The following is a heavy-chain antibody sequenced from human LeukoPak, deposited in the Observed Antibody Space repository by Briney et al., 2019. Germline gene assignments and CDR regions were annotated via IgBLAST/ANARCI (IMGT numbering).Heavy chain of an antibody. V-gene: IGHV1-8*02. D-gene: IGHD2-2*02. CDR1: GYTFTNYE. CDR3: ARASLLGYCSSTSCYKYNWFDP. Sequence: ASVEVSCKASGYTFTNYEINWVRQATGQGLEWMGWMNPNSGNTGYAQKFQGRVTMTRNTSISTVYMELSSLRSEDTAVYYCARASLLGYCSSTSCYKYNWFDPWGQGTLVTVSS. CDR2: MNPNSGNT. J-gene: IGHJ5*02.